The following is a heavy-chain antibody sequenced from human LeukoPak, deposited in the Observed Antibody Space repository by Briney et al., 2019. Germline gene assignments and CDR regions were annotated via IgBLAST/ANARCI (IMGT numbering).Heavy chain of an antibody. Sequence: GGSLRLSCAASGFTLDDYAMHWVRQAPGKGVEWVSGISWNSGSIIYADSVKRPFTISRDNAKTSLYLQMNSLRAEDTALYYCAKTSRAAAGTGYGMDVWGQGTTVTVPS. J-gene: IGHJ6*02. V-gene: IGHV3-9*01. CDR3: AKTSRAAAGTGYGMDV. CDR2: ISWNSGSI. D-gene: IGHD6-13*01. CDR1: GFTLDDYA.